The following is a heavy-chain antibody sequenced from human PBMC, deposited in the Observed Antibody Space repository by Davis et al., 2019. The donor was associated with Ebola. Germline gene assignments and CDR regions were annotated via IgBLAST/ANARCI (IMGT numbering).Heavy chain of an antibody. J-gene: IGHJ6*02. CDR3: AKDAVYCRGRSCLTMDV. CDR2: ISGSGGST. V-gene: IGHV3-23*01. CDR1: GFTFSSYA. Sequence: GGSLRLSCAASGFTFSSYAMSWVRQAPGKGLEWVSAISGSGGSTYYADSVKGRFTISRDNSKNTLYLQMNSLRAEDTAVYYCAKDAVYCRGRSCLTMDVWGQGTTVTVSS. D-gene: IGHD2-15*01.